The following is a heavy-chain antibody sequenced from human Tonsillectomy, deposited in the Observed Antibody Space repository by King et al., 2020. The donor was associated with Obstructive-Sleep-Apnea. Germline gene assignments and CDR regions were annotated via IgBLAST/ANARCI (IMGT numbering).Heavy chain of an antibody. CDR2: INHSGST. J-gene: IGHJ4*02. CDR1: GGSFSGYY. Sequence: QVQLQQWGAGLLKPSEPLSLTCAVYGGSFSGYYWSWIRQPPGKGLEWIGEINHSGSTNYNPSLKSRVTISVETSKNQFSLKLSSVTAADTAVYYCARGDPYDSSGYYFGDFDYWGQGTLVTVSS. CDR3: ARGDPYDSSGYYFGDFDY. V-gene: IGHV4-34*01. D-gene: IGHD3-22*01.